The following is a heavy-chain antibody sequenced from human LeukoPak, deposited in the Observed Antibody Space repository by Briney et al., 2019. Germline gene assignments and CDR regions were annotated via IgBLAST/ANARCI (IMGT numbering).Heavy chain of an antibody. V-gene: IGHV5-10-1*01. CDR3: ARSSNYYYDSSGHYAGLVDY. CDR1: GYSFTSYW. Sequence: GESLKISCKGSGYSFTSYWISWMRQMPGRGLEWMGRIDPSDSYTNYSPSFQGHVTISADKSISTAYLQWSSLKASDTAMYYCARSSNYYYDSSGHYAGLVDYWGQGTLVTVSS. D-gene: IGHD3-22*01. J-gene: IGHJ4*02. CDR2: IDPSDSYT.